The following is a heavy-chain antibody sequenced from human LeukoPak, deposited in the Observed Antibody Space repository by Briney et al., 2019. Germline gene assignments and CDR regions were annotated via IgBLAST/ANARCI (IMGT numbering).Heavy chain of an antibody. V-gene: IGHV4-30-4*01. D-gene: IGHD3-10*01. Sequence: PSETLSLTCTVSGGSISSGDYYWSWIRQPPGKGLEWIGYIYYSGSTYYNPSLKSRVTISVDTSKNQFSLKLSSVTAADTAVYYCARDRYYGGHWFDPWGQGTLVTVSS. J-gene: IGHJ5*02. CDR2: IYYSGST. CDR1: GGSISSGDYY. CDR3: ARDRYYGGHWFDP.